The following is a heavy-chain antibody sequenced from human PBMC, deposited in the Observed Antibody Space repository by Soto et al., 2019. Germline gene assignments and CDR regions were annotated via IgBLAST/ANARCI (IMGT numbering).Heavy chain of an antibody. J-gene: IGHJ4*02. CDR2: IIPIFGTA. CDR3: AAHWCGSSCRQGYFDY. V-gene: IGHV1-69*01. Sequence: QVQLVQSGAEVKKPGSSVKVSCKASGGTFSSYAISWVRQAPGQGLDWMGGIIPIFGTANYAQKFQCRVTSTEDESTSTAYMELSSLRSEDTAVYYCAAHWCGSSCRQGYFDYWGQGTLVTVSS. CDR1: GGTFSSYA. D-gene: IGHD6-13*01.